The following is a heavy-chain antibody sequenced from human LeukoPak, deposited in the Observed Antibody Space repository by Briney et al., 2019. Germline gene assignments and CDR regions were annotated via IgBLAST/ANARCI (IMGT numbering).Heavy chain of an antibody. J-gene: IGHJ4*02. CDR1: GGSISSGGYS. D-gene: IGHD6-19*01. Sequence: SQTLSLTCAVSGGSISSGGYSWSWIRQPPGKGLEWIGYIYHSGSTYYNPSLKSRVTISVDTSKNQFSLKLSSVTAADTAVYYCARERDSGFDYWGQGTLVTVSS. CDR3: ARERDSGFDY. CDR2: IYHSGST. V-gene: IGHV4-30-2*01.